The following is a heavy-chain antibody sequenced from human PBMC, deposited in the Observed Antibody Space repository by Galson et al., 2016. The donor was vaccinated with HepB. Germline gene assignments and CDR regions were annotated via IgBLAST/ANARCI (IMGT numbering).Heavy chain of an antibody. CDR3: GRDVGP. CDR2: SYSGGTT. J-gene: IGHJ5*02. V-gene: IGHV3-53*01. CDR1: GFTVSNNY. Sequence: SLRLSCAASGFTVSNNYMSWARQAPGKGLEWVSLSYSGGTTSYASTVRGRFTISRDNSKNTLYLHMNSLRAEDTAVYHCGRDVGPWGQGTLVTVSS. D-gene: IGHD1-26*01.